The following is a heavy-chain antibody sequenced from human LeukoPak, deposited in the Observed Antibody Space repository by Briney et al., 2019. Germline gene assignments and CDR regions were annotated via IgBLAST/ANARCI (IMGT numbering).Heavy chain of an antibody. Sequence: AGGSLRLSCATSGFTFNSYSMNWVRQAPGKGLEWVSYISSSSGTVYYADSVKGRFTISRDNAKNSLYLQMNSLRAEDTAVYYCASLPAVFSDDSGSYIFDYWGQGTLVTVSS. CDR1: GFTFNSYS. J-gene: IGHJ4*02. D-gene: IGHD3-10*01. CDR3: ASLPAVFSDDSGSYIFDY. CDR2: ISSSSGTV. V-gene: IGHV3-48*01.